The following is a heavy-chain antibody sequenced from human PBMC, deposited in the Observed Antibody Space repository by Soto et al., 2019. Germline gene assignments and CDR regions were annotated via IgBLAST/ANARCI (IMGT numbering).Heavy chain of an antibody. CDR3: AHRVLRTVFGLVTTTAIYFDF. CDR2: IYWDDDK. D-gene: IGHD3-3*01. J-gene: IGHJ4*02. Sequence: QITLKESGPTVVKPTETLTLTCTFSGFSLTTSGVGVGWVRQSPGKAPEWLALIYWDDDKRYSTSLKSRLTITETTPKSQVVLTMANVDPADTATYYCAHRVLRTVFGLVTTTAIYFDFWGQGTPVVVSS. CDR1: GFSLTTSGVG. V-gene: IGHV2-5*02.